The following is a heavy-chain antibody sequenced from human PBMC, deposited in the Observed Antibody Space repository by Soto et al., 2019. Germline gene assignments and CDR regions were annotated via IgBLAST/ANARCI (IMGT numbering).Heavy chain of an antibody. Sequence: SETLYLTCTVSGGSISSGGYNWNWIRQHPGKGLEWIGNIYFTGSTYYNPSLKSRVTISIDTSKNQFSLNLTSVTAADTAVYYCAREYSSSPHWFDPWGQGTLVTVSS. J-gene: IGHJ5*02. CDR1: GGSISSGGYN. CDR2: IYFTGST. CDR3: AREYSSSPHWFDP. V-gene: IGHV4-31*03. D-gene: IGHD6-6*01.